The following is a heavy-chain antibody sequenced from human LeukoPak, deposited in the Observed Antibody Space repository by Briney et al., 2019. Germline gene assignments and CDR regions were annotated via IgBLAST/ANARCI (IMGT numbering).Heavy chain of an antibody. CDR3: ARDGPRLQEIH. CDR1: GFTFSSYW. CDR2: IKEDGSEK. D-gene: IGHD5-24*01. Sequence: GGSLRLSCAASGFTFSSYWMSWVRQAPGKGLEWVANIKEDGSEKDYVDSVKGRFTISRDNTKNSLYLQMDSLRGEDTAVYYCARDGPRLQEIHWGQGILVTVSS. V-gene: IGHV3-7*01. J-gene: IGHJ4*02.